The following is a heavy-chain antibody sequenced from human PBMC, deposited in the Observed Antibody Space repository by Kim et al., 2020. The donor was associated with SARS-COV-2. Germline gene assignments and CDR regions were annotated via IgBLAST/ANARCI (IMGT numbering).Heavy chain of an antibody. CDR1: GFTFSSYA. CDR2: ISSNGGST. D-gene: IGHD3-10*01. CDR3: GTGKDYYGSGTPGTSDAFDI. V-gene: IGHV3-64*01. J-gene: IGHJ3*02. Sequence: GGSLRLSCAASGFTFSSYAMHWVRQAPGKGLEYVSAISSNGGSTYYANSVKGRFTISRDNSKNTLYLQMGSLRAEDMAVYYCGTGKDYYGSGTPGTSDAFDIWGQGTMVTVSS.